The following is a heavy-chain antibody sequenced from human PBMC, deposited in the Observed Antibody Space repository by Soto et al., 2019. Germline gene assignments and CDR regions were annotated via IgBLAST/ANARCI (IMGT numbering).Heavy chain of an antibody. CDR2: IYYTGTT. D-gene: IGHD1-26*01. Sequence: QLQQSGPGLMKPSQTLSLTCTVPGGSIRTGEYYWTWIRQPPGKGLEWVGYIYYTGTTYYDPSLKSRVTLSLDTSKNQFSLQLRSVTAADTAVYFCVAMQRWDPTEDSWGQGTRVTVSS. J-gene: IGHJ4*02. CDR1: GGSIRTGEYY. CDR3: VAMQRWDPTEDS. V-gene: IGHV4-30-4*01.